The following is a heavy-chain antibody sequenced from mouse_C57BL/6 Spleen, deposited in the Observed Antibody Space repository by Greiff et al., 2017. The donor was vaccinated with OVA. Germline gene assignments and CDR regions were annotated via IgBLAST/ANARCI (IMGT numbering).Heavy chain of an antibody. D-gene: IGHD1-1*01. CDR3: ARHLYYYGSSCCYAMDY. CDR2: ISGGGGNT. J-gene: IGHJ4*01. Sequence: EVMLVESGGGLVKPGGSLKLSCAASGFTFSSYTMSWVLQTPEKRLEWVATISGGGGNTYYPDSVKGRFTISRDNAKNTLYLQMSSLRSEDTALYYCARHLYYYGSSCCYAMDYWGQGTSVTVSS. CDR1: GFTFSSYT. V-gene: IGHV5-9*01.